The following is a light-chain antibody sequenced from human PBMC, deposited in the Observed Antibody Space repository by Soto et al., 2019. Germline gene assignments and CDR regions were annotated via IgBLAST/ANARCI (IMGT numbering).Light chain of an antibody. V-gene: IGKV1-27*01. J-gene: IGKJ3*01. CDR3: QKYYSVPFT. CDR1: QAIRNN. Sequence: DIQMTQSPLSLSASAGDKVTITCRASQAIRNNLDWYQQKPGKVPTLLIYAASTLQSGVPSRFSGSGSGTDFTLTISSLQPEDVATYYCQKYYSVPFTFGRGTKVEIK. CDR2: AAS.